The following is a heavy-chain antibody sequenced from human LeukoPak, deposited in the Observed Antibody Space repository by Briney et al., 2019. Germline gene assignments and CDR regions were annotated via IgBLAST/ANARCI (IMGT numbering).Heavy chain of an antibody. CDR2: INPNSGGT. V-gene: IGHV1-2*02. J-gene: IGHJ1*01. CDR1: GYTFTGYY. D-gene: IGHD6-13*01. CDR3: ARDNSSSWYDQYFQH. Sequence: GASVKVSCKASGYTFTGYYMHWVRQAPGQGLEWMGWINPNSGGTNYAQKFQGRVTMTRDTSISTAYMELSRLRSDDTAVYYCARDNSSSWYDQYFQHWGQGTLSPSPQ.